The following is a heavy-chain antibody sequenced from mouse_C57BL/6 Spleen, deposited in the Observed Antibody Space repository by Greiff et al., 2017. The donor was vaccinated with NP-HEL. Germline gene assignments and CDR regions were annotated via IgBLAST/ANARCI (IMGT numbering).Heavy chain of an antibody. CDR2: INPNNGGT. CDR3: ARSFGGNSFDY. D-gene: IGHD1-1*02. V-gene: IGHV1-18*01. CDR1: GYTFTDYN. Sequence: VQLQQSGPELVKPGASVKIPCKASGYTFTDYNMDWVKQSHGKSLEWIGDINPNNGGTSYNQKFKGKATLTVDKSSSTAYMELRSLTSEDTAVYYCARSFGGNSFDYWGQGTTLTVSS. J-gene: IGHJ2*01.